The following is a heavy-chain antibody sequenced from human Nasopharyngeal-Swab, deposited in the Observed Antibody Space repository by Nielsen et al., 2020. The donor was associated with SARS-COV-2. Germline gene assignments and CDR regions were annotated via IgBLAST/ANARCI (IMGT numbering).Heavy chain of an antibody. Sequence: SDTLSLTCPVSGGSVSTTTYFWGWIRQPPGTALEWIGTLYYSGSTYYHPSLKSRVTISVDTSKNQFSLKLNCVTPTDTAVYYCTRGYGSFPYYFDSWSQGTMVTVSS. CDR3: TRGYGSFPYYFDS. V-gene: IGHV4-39*01. CDR2: LYYSGST. D-gene: IGHD1-26*01. J-gene: IGHJ4*02. CDR1: GGSVSTTTYF.